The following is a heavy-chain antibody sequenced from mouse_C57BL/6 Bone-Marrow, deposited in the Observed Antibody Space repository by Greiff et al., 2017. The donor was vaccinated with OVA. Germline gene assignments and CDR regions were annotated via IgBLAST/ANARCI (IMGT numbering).Heavy chain of an antibody. Sequence: VQLKESGGGLVQPKGSLKLSCAASGFSFTTYAMNWVRQAPGKGLEWVARIRSKSNNYATYYADSVKDRFTISRDDSESMLYLQMNNLKTEDTAMYYCVRQLRLPDWGQGTLVTVSA. CDR1: GFSFTTYA. V-gene: IGHV10-1*01. D-gene: IGHD3-2*02. CDR3: VRQLRLPD. J-gene: IGHJ3*01. CDR2: IRSKSNNYAT.